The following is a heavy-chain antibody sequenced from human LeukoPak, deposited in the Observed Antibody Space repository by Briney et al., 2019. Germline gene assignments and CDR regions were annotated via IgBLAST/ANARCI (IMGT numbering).Heavy chain of an antibody. CDR3: ARDHWGGSGSYSDY. D-gene: IGHD3-10*01. CDR1: GFTFSSYS. V-gene: IGHV3-21*01. J-gene: IGHJ4*02. CDR2: ISSSSSYI. Sequence: GGSLRLSCAASGFTFSSYSMNWVRQAPGKGLEWVSSISSSSSYIYYADSVKGRFTISRDNAKNSLYLQMNSLRAEDTAVYYCARDHWGGSGSYSDYWAQGTLVTVSS.